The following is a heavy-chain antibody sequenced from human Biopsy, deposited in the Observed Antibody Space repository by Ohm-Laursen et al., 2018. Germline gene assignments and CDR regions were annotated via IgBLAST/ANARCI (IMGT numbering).Heavy chain of an antibody. Sequence: SETLSLTCSVSGGSISSRNHYWGWLRQPPGKGLEWIGHVYYSGSTFYNSSLESRVTVSVDTSKNQFHLRLTSMSASDPAVYYCARHSLDDFWSGAHYYFDYWGLGTLVTVSS. CDR2: VYYSGST. CDR1: GGSISSRNHY. V-gene: IGHV4-39*01. CDR3: ARHSLDDFWSGAHYYFDY. J-gene: IGHJ4*02. D-gene: IGHD3-3*01.